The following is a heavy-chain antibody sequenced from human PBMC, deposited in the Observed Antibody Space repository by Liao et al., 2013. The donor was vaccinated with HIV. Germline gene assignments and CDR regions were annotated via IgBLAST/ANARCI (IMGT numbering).Heavy chain of an antibody. D-gene: IGHD2-2*01. Sequence: QVQLQESGPGLVKPSQTLSLTCTVSGGSISSGSYYWSWIRQPAGKGLEWIGRIYTSGSTNYNPSLKSRVTISVDTSKNQFSLKVSSVTAADTAVYYCARSVPAAHFEYWGQGALVTVSS. V-gene: IGHV4-61*02. CDR3: ARSVPAAHFEY. J-gene: IGHJ4*02. CDR2: IYTSGST. CDR1: GGSISSGSYY.